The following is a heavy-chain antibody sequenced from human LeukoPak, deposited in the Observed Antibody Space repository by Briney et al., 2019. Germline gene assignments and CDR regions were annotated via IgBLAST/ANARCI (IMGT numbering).Heavy chain of an antibody. D-gene: IGHD3-3*01. J-gene: IGHJ6*02. CDR1: GFSLNTYS. V-gene: IGHV3-48*04. CDR3: ARPHPRTVFGVFSYYYGMDV. CDR2: ITSSRSTI. Sequence: PGGSLRLSCAASGFSLNTYSMNWVRQAPGKGLEWISYITSSRSTIYYADSVKGRFIISRDNAKNSLYLQMNSLRAEDTAVYYCARPHPRTVFGVFSYYYGMDVWGQGTTVTVSS.